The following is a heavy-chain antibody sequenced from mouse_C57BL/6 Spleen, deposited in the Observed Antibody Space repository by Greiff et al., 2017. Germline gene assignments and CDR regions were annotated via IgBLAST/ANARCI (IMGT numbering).Heavy chain of an antibody. CDR2: IDPETGGP. J-gene: IGHJ4*01. D-gene: IGHD2-3*01. Sequence: VQLVESGAELVRPGASVTLSCKASGYTFTDYEMHWVKQTPVHGLEWIGAIDPETGGPAYNQKFKGKAILTADKSSSTAYMELRSLTSEDSAVYYCTREGWLRAMDYWGQGTSVTVSS. CDR3: TREGWLRAMDY. CDR1: GYTFTDYE. V-gene: IGHV1-15*01.